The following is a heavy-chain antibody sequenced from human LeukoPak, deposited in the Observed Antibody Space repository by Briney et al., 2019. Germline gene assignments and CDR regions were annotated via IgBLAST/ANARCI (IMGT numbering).Heavy chain of an antibody. D-gene: IGHD1-26*01. CDR2: IYYSGST. J-gene: IGHJ2*01. V-gene: IGHV4-59*01. CDR3: ARVGGNSGSYQYWYFDL. Sequence: SETLSLTCTVSGGSISSYYWSWIRQPPGKGLEWIGYIYYSGSTNYNPSLKSRVTISVDTSKNQFSLKLSSVTAADTAVYYCARVGGNSGSYQYWYFDLWGRGTLVTVSS. CDR1: GGSISSYY.